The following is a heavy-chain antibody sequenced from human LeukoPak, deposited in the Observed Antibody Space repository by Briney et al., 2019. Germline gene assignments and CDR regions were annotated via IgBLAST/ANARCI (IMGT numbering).Heavy chain of an antibody. V-gene: IGHV3-30*02. CDR1: GFTFSSYG. CDR3: AKGGGYEAQYYYYYLDV. Sequence: GGSLRLSCAASGFTFSSYGMYWVRQAPGKGLEWVAFIRYDGSNKYYADSVRGRFTISRDNSKNTLYLQMKSLRAEDTAVYYCAKGGGYEAQYYYYYLDVWGKGTTVTISS. D-gene: IGHD5-12*01. J-gene: IGHJ6*03. CDR2: IRYDGSNK.